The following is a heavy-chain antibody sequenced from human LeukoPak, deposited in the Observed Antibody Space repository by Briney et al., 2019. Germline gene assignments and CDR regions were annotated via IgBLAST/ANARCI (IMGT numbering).Heavy chain of an antibody. Sequence: GASVKVSCKASGGTFSSYAISWVRQAPGQGLEWMGRIIPILGIANYAQKFQGRVTMTRNTSISTAYMELSSLRSEDTAVYYCAKILTGYYWAWQKNTDDAFDIWGQGTMVTVSS. D-gene: IGHD3-9*01. CDR1: GGTFSSYA. CDR3: AKILTGYYWAWQKNTDDAFDI. CDR2: IIPILGIA. J-gene: IGHJ3*02. V-gene: IGHV1-69*04.